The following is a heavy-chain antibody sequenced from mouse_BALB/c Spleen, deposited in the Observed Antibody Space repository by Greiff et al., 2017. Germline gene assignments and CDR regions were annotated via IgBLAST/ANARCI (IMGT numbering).Heavy chain of an antibody. CDR2: IYPSDSYT. CDR1: GYTFTSYW. Sequence: QVQLQQPGAELVRPGASVKLSCKASGYTFTSYWINWVKQRPGQGLEWIGNIYPSDSYTNYNQKFKDKATLTVDKSSSTAYMQLSSPTSEDSAVYYCTRWPLYYGYDGDFDYWGQGTTLTVSS. V-gene: IGHV1-69*02. CDR3: TRWPLYYGYDGDFDY. J-gene: IGHJ2*01. D-gene: IGHD2-2*01.